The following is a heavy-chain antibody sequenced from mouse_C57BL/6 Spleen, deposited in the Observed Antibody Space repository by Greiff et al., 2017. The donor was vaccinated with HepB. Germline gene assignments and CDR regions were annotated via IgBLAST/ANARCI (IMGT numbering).Heavy chain of an antibody. CDR1: GFTFSDYG. CDR3: ARTYGSNLYWYFDV. CDR2: ISSGSSTI. Sequence: EVKLVESGGGLVKPGGSLKLSCAASGFTFSDYGMHWVRQAPEKGLEWVAYISSGSSTIYYADTVKGRFTISRDNAKNTLFMQMTSLRSEDTAMYYCARTYGSNLYWYFDVWGTGTTVTVSS. V-gene: IGHV5-17*01. J-gene: IGHJ1*03. D-gene: IGHD1-1*01.